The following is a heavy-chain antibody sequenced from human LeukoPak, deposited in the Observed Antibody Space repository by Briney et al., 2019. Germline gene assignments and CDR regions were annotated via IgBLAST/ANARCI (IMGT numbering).Heavy chain of an antibody. CDR2: IRYDGSNK. CDR1: GFTFSSYG. J-gene: IGHJ3*02. D-gene: IGHD5-24*01. Sequence: PGGSLRLSCAASGFTFSSYGMHWVRQAPGKGLEWVAFIRYDGSNKYYADSVKGRFTISRDNSKNTLYLQMNSLRAEDTAVYYCARARPRWLQLRGDAFDIWGQGTMVTVSS. CDR3: ARARPRWLQLRGDAFDI. V-gene: IGHV3-30*02.